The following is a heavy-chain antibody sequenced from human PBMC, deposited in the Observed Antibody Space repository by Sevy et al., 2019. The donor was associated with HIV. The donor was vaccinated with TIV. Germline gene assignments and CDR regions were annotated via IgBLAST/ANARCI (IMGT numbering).Heavy chain of an antibody. V-gene: IGHV3-11*01. D-gene: IGHD3-3*01. CDR2: ISSSGSTI. CDR1: GFTFSDYY. Sequence: GGSLRLSCAASGFTFSDYYMSWVRQAPGKGLEWVSYISSSGSTIYYADSVKGRFTISRDKAKNSLYLKMNSLRAEDTAVYYCARDPTYYDFWSGYYTGWFDPWGQGTLVTVSS. J-gene: IGHJ5*02. CDR3: ARDPTYYDFWSGYYTGWFDP.